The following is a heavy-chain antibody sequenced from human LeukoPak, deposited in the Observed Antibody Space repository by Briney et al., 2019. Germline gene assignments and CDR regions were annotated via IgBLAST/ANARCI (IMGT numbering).Heavy chain of an antibody. CDR3: AKDRAVLLWFGEYDAFDI. CDR2: ISGGVTT. CDR1: GFTSIAYA. D-gene: IGHD3-10*01. J-gene: IGHJ3*02. V-gene: IGHV3-23*01. Sequence: GGSLRLSCVGSGFTSIAYALTWARQAPGKGLEWVSGISGGVTTYYADSVKGRFTISRDNSKNTLYLQMNSLRAEDTAVYYCAKDRAVLLWFGEYDAFDIWGQGTMVTVSS.